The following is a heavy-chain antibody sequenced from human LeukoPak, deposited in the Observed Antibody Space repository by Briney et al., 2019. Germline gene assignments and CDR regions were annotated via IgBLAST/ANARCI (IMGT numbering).Heavy chain of an antibody. CDR1: GYTFTSYG. CDR2: ISAYNGNT. Sequence: GESLKISCKASGYTFTSYGISWVRQAPGQGLEWMGWISAYNGNTNYAQKLQGRVTMTTDTSTSTAYMELRSLRSDDTAVYYCARDYYDFFKLSSWFIYGMDVWGQGTTVTVSS. J-gene: IGHJ6*02. CDR3: ARDYYDFFKLSSWFIYGMDV. V-gene: IGHV1-18*01. D-gene: IGHD3-3*01.